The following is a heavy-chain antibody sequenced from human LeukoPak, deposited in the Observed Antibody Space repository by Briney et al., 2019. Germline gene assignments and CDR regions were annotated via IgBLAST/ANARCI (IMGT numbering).Heavy chain of an antibody. J-gene: IGHJ4*02. V-gene: IGHV4-4*07. CDR1: GGSISSYY. Sequence: SETLSLTCTVSGGSISSYYWSWIRQPAGKGLGWIGRIYTSGSTNYNPSLKSRVTMSVDTSKNQFSLKLSSVTAADMAVYYCARDKGSGWDFDYWGQGTLVTVSS. D-gene: IGHD6-19*01. CDR2: IYTSGST. CDR3: ARDKGSGWDFDY.